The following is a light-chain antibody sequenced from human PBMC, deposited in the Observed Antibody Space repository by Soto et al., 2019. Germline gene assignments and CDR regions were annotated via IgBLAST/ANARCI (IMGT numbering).Light chain of an antibody. CDR2: DAS. CDR3: QQRSNWPPWS. Sequence: EIVLTQSPATLSLSPGEIATLSCRASQSVSSYLAWYQQKPGQAPRLLIYDASNRATGISARFSGSGSGTDFTLTISSLEPEDCAVYYCQQRSNWPPWSFGQGTKVEIK. J-gene: IGKJ1*01. CDR1: QSVSSY. V-gene: IGKV3-11*01.